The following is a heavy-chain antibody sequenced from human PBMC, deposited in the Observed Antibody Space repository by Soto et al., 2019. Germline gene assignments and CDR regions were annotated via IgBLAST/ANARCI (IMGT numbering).Heavy chain of an antibody. J-gene: IGHJ3*02. CDR3: ARGPQILRYFDWLTSRTDHRADAFDI. CDR1: GYTFTSYY. V-gene: IGHV1-46*03. Sequence: ASVKVSCKASGYTFTSYYMHWVRQAPGQGLEWMGIINPSGGSTSYAQKFQGRVTMTRDTSTSTVYMELSSLRSEDTAVYYCARGPQILRYFDWLTSRTDHRADAFDIWGQGTMVTVSS. D-gene: IGHD3-9*01. CDR2: INPSGGST.